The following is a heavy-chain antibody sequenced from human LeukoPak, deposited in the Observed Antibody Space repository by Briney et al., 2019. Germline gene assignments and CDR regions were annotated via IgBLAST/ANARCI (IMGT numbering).Heavy chain of an antibody. CDR2: IYTSGST. CDR1: GGSISSGSYY. CDR3: ASGVVVVGTMGY. Sequence: PSQTLSLTCTVSGGSISSGSYYWSWIRQPAGKGLEWIGRIYTSGSTNYNPSLKSRVTISVDTSKSQFSLKLSSVTAADTAVYYCASGVVVVGTMGYWGQGTLVTVSS. D-gene: IGHD2-15*01. V-gene: IGHV4-61*02. J-gene: IGHJ4*02.